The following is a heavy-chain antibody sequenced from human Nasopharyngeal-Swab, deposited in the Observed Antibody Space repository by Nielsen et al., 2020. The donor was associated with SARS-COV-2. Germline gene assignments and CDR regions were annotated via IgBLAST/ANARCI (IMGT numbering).Heavy chain of an antibody. CDR3: AREGGLDYDYVWGSYRPSNWFDP. J-gene: IGHJ5*02. V-gene: IGHV4-59*01. CDR2: IHSSGST. CDR1: GASLISFY. Sequence: LRPSWPLPGASLISFYWSWIRQPPGKGLEWIGYIHSSGSTNYNPSLKSRVTISVDTSKNQFSLKLSSVTAADTAVYYCAREGGLDYDYVWGSYRPSNWFDPWGQGTLVTVSS. D-gene: IGHD3-16*02.